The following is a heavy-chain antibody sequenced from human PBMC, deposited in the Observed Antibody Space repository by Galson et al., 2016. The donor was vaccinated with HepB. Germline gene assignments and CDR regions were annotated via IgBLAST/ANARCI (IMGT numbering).Heavy chain of an antibody. CDR3: AKVRRTRSTAGMDV. J-gene: IGHJ6*02. CDR2: ISWNSGSI. Sequence: SLRLSCAASGFTFEDYAMHWVRQAPGKGLEWVSGISWNSGSIGYADSVKGRFTISRDNAKNSLYLQMNSLRVEDTAFYYCAKVRRTRSTAGMDVWGQGTTVTVSS. D-gene: IGHD2-21*02. V-gene: IGHV3-9*01. CDR1: GFTFEDYA.